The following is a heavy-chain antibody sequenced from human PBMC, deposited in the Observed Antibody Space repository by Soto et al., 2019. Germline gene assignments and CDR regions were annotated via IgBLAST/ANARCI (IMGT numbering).Heavy chain of an antibody. CDR2: ISGSGDST. CDR1: GFSFSSYA. J-gene: IGHJ4*02. CDR3: ARRSSGWYFDY. D-gene: IGHD6-19*01. V-gene: IGHV3-23*01. Sequence: EVQLLESGGGLVQPGGSLRLSCAASGFSFSSYAMNWVRQAPGKGLEWVSVISGSGDSTYYADSVKGRFTISRDNSKNTLYLQMISLRAEDTAVYYCARRSSGWYFDYWGQGTLVIDSS.